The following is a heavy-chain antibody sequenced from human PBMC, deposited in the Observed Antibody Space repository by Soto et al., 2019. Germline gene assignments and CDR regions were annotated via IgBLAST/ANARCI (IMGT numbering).Heavy chain of an antibody. CDR2: ISYDGNTK. CDR1: GFTFSNYP. Sequence: QVHLAESGGGVVQPGRSLRLSCAASGFTFSNYPMNWVRQAPGKGLEWVAVISYDGNTKHYADSVKGRCTISRDNPRNTLYLQMNSLRVEDTAVYYWAREVGLGVAAAGYFDSWGQGAQVTVSS. CDR3: AREVGLGVAAAGYFDS. V-gene: IGHV3-30*04. D-gene: IGHD6-25*01. J-gene: IGHJ4*02.